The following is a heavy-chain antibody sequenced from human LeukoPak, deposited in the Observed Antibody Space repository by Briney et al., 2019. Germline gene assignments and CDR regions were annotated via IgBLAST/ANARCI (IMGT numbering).Heavy chain of an antibody. CDR3: ARASVARSRVDY. CDR1: GGSFSGYY. J-gene: IGHJ4*02. D-gene: IGHD6-6*01. CDR2: INHSGST. V-gene: IGHV4-34*01. Sequence: AETLSLTCAVYGGSFSGYYWSWIRQPPGKGLEWIGEINHSGSTNYNPSLKSRVTISVDTSKNQFSLKLSSVTAADTAVYYCARASVARSRVDYWGQGTLVTVSS.